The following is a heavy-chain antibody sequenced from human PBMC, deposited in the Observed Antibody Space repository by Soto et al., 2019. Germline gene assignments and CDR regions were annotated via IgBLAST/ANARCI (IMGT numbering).Heavy chain of an antibody. CDR2: IFYSGIT. D-gene: IGHD5-12*01. V-gene: IGHV4-30-4*01. CDR1: GASISSADYY. Sequence: QVQLEESGPGLVKPSQTLSLTCTVSGASISSADYYWSWIRQPPGKGLEWIGYIFYSGITYYNPSLKSRVTMSPDTSKNQFSLNLNSATAADTAVYYCATDGSGYGRFDYWGQGTLVTVSS. CDR3: ATDGSGYGRFDY. J-gene: IGHJ4*02.